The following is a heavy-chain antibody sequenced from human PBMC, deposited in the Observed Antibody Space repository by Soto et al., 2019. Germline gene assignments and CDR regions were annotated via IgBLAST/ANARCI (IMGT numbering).Heavy chain of an antibody. CDR1: GFTFSNAW. CDR2: IKSKTDGGTT. CDR3: TTDFRYYHDSSGGSHGMDV. J-gene: IGHJ6*02. Sequence: GGSLRLSCAASGFTFSNAWMSWVRQAPGKGLEWVGRIKSKTDGGTTDYAAPVKGRFTISRDDSKNTLYLQMNSLKTEDTAVYYCTTDFRYYHDSSGGSHGMDVWGQGTTVTVSS. D-gene: IGHD3-22*01. V-gene: IGHV3-15*01.